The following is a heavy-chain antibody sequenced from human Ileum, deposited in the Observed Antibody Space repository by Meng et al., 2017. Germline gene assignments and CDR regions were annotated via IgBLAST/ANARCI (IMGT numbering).Heavy chain of an antibody. Sequence: VQLQEAGPGLGRPSETLSLTCTSSGGSVNTGSYYWSWIRQPPGKGLEWIGYMYFSGSTKYNASLKSRVSISVDTSKKQFSLNLTSVTAADTAVYYCARGHYDKYFDSWGQGTLVTVSS. CDR3: ARGHYDKYFDS. CDR1: GGSVNTGSYY. CDR2: MYFSGST. V-gene: IGHV4-61*01. J-gene: IGHJ4*02. D-gene: IGHD3-22*01.